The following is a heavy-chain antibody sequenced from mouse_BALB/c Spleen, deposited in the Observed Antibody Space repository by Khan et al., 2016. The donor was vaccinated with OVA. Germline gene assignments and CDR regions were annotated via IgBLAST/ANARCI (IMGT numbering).Heavy chain of an antibody. CDR1: GYSIPSDYA. Sequence: QLEESGPGLVKPSQSLSLTCTVTGYSIPSDYAWNWIRQFPGNKLEWMGYISSSGSTNYNPALKSRISITRDTSKNQFFLQLNSVTTEDTATYYCARDGSRYNYAMDYGRKGTSV. CDR2: ISSSGST. CDR3: ARDGSRYNYAMDY. J-gene: IGHJ4*01. D-gene: IGHD2-3*01. V-gene: IGHV3-2*02.